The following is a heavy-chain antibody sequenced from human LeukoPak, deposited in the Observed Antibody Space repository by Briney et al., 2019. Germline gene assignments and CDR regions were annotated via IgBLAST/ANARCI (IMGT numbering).Heavy chain of an antibody. CDR2: IIPIFGTA. D-gene: IGHD3-10*01. Sequence: SVKVSCKASGGTFSSYAISWVRQAPGQGLEWMGGIIPIFGTANYAQKFQGRVTITTDESTSTAYMELSSLRSEETAVYYCARDYYGSERYAFDIWGQGTMVTVSS. CDR1: GGTFSSYA. J-gene: IGHJ3*02. V-gene: IGHV1-69*05. CDR3: ARDYYGSERYAFDI.